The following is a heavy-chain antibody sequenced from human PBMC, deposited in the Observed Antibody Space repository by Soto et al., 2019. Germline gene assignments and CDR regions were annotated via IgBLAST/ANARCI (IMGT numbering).Heavy chain of an antibody. J-gene: IGHJ6*03. CDR1: GGSISSSSYY. V-gene: IGHV4-39*01. CDR2: IYYSGST. D-gene: IGHD2-2*01. CDR3: ARRYCSSTSCPYYMDV. Sequence: SETLSLTCTVSGGSISSSSYYWGWIRQPPGKGLEWIGSIYYSGSTYYNPSLKSRVTISVDTSKNQFSLKLSSVTAADTAVYYCARRYCSSTSCPYYMDVWGKGTTVTVSS.